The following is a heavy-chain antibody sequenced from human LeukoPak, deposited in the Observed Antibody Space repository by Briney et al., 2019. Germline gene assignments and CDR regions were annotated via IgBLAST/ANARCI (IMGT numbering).Heavy chain of an antibody. Sequence: ASVKVSCKTSGYTFTTCDINWVRQATGQGLEWMGWMNPNSGNTGYAQKFQGRVTMTRNTSISTAYMELSSLRSEDTAVYYCARRRDLGTRISDYWGQGTLVTVSS. CDR3: ARRRDLGTRISDY. D-gene: IGHD2-2*01. J-gene: IGHJ4*02. V-gene: IGHV1-8*01. CDR2: MNPNSGNT. CDR1: GYTFTTCD.